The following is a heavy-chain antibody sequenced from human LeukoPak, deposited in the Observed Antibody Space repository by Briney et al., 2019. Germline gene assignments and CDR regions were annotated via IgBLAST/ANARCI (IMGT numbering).Heavy chain of an antibody. CDR3: ARRMTTATAGYYYYMDV. CDR1: GGSISSYY. D-gene: IGHD4-11*01. V-gene: IGHV4-4*07. CDR2: IYTSGST. Sequence: SETLSLTCTVSGGSISSYYWSWIRQPAGKGLEWIGRIYTSGSTNYNPSPKSRVTISVDTSKNQFSLKLSSVTAADTAVYYCARRMTTATAGYYYYMDVWGKGTTVTVSS. J-gene: IGHJ6*03.